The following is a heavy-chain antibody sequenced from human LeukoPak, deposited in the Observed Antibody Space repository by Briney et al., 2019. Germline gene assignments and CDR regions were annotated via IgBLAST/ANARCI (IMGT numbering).Heavy chain of an antibody. CDR2: ISGSGGST. D-gene: IGHD3-22*01. CDR1: GFTFSSYA. J-gene: IGHJ4*02. V-gene: IGHV3-23*01. CDR3: AKDQFSYDSSGYYFY. Sequence: GGSLRLSCAASGFTFSSYAMSWVRQAPGKGLEWVSAISGSGGSTYYADSVKGRFTISRDNSKNTLYLQMNSLRAEDTAVYYCAKDQFSYDSSGYYFYWGQGTLVTVSS.